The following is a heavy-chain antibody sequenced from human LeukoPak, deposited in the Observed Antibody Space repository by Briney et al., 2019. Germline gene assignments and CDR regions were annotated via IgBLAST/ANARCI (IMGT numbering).Heavy chain of an antibody. Sequence: ASVKVSCKASGYTFTSYGISWVRQAPGQGLEWMGWISAYNGNTNYAQKLQGRVTMTTDTSTSTAYMELRSLRSDDTAVYYCARVTMIVVVMDAFDIWGQGTMVTVSS. CDR1: GYTFTSYG. J-gene: IGHJ3*02. D-gene: IGHD3-22*01. V-gene: IGHV1-18*01. CDR2: ISAYNGNT. CDR3: ARVTMIVVVMDAFDI.